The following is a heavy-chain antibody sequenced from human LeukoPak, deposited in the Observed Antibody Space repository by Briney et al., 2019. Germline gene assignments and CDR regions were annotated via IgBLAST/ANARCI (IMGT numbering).Heavy chain of an antibody. CDR2: INHSGST. Sequence: SETLSLTCTVSGGSISGYYWSWIRQPPGKGLEWIGEINHSGSTNYNPSLKSRVTISVDTSKNQFSLKLSSVTAADTAVYYCARQRYYYGSGRRAFDIWGQGTMVTVSS. V-gene: IGHV4-34*01. J-gene: IGHJ3*02. CDR3: ARQRYYYGSGRRAFDI. CDR1: GGSISGYY. D-gene: IGHD3-10*01.